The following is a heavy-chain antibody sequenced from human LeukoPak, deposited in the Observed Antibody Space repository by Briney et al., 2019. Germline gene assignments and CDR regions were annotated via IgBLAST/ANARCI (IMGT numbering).Heavy chain of an antibody. CDR1: GFTFSNAW. CDR2: IKSKPAGGST. CDR3: AKGRYGSGTYYFDY. Sequence: PGGSLRLSCTASGFTFSNAWMSWVRQAPGKGLEWVGRIKSKPAGGSTDYAAPIKGRFTISRDDSKNTLYLQVNSLKVEDTAVYYCAKGRYGSGTYYFDYWGQGTLVTVSS. J-gene: IGHJ4*02. D-gene: IGHD3-10*01. V-gene: IGHV3-15*01.